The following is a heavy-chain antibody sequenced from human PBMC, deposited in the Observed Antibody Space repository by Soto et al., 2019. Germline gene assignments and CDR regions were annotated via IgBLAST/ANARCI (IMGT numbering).Heavy chain of an antibody. Sequence: GGSLRLSCAASGFTFSSYAMHWVRQAPGKGLEWVAVISYGGSNKYYADSVKGRFTISRDNSKNTLYLQMNSLRAEDTAVYYCARDQVADYYGMAVWGQGTTVTVSS. D-gene: IGHD2-15*01. CDR2: ISYGGSNK. J-gene: IGHJ6*02. CDR1: GFTFSSYA. V-gene: IGHV3-30-3*01. CDR3: ARDQVADYYGMAV.